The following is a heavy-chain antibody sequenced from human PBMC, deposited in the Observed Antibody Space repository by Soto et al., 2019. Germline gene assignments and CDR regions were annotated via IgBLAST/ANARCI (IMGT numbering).Heavy chain of an antibody. Sequence: SGATLVNPTQTLTLTCTFSGFSLSTSGVGVGWIRQHPGKALEWLALIYWNDDKRYSPSLKSRLTIPKDTSKNQVVLTMTNMDPVDTATYYCAHRPGSSSWYNNWFDPWGQGTLVTVSS. CDR3: AHRPGSSSWYNNWFDP. CDR1: GFSLSTSGVG. D-gene: IGHD6-13*01. V-gene: IGHV2-5*01. J-gene: IGHJ5*02. CDR2: IYWNDDK.